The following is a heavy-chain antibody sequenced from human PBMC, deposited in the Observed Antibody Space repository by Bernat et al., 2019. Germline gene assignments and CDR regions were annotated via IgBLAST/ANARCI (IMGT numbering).Heavy chain of an antibody. CDR2: IYYSGST. J-gene: IGHJ4*02. Sequence: QLQLQESGPGLVKPSETLSLTCTVSGGSISSSGNYWGWIRQPPGKGLEWIGSIYYSGSTYYNPSLKSRVTISVDTSKNQFSLKLSSVTAADTAVYYCASEGYSGYDPFDYWGQGTLVTVSS. D-gene: IGHD5-12*01. V-gene: IGHV4-39*01. CDR1: GGSISSSGNY. CDR3: ASEGYSGYDPFDY.